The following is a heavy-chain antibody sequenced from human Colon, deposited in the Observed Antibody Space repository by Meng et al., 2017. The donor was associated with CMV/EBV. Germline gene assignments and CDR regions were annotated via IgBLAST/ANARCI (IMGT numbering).Heavy chain of an antibody. CDR3: ARTPGHHDSSGFYYYFDY. V-gene: IGHV4-30-4*01. CDR2: IYYSGST. D-gene: IGHD3-22*01. Sequence: ISSSNYYWSWIRQSPEKGLEWIGYIYYSGSTYFNPSLDSRLAISVDTSKSQFSLQLSSVTAADTAVYYCARTPGHHDSSGFYYYFDYWGPGTLVTVSS. J-gene: IGHJ4*02. CDR1: ISSSNYY.